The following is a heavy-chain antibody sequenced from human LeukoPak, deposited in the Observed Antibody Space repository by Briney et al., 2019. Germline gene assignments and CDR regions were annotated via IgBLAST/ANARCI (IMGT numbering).Heavy chain of an antibody. CDR2: IYYTGST. CDR1: DASISNKIYY. Sequence: SETLSLTCIVSDASISNKIYYWGWIRQPPGKGLEWIGSIYYTGSTYHNPSLWSRVSASVDVSKNQFSLNLRSVTAADTAVYYCARDDDYEDYWGQGTLVTVSS. CDR3: ARDDDYEDY. V-gene: IGHV4-39*07. D-gene: IGHD4-17*01. J-gene: IGHJ4*02.